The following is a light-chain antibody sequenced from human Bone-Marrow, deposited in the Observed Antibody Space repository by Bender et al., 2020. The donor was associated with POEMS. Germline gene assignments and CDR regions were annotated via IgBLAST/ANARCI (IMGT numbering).Light chain of an antibody. CDR3: QAWDRGSAV. J-gene: IGLJ2*01. V-gene: IGLV3-1*01. CDR1: KLGDKY. CDR2: QND. Sequence: SYELTQPPSVSVSPGQTASVTCSGDKLGDKYASWYQQKPGQSPVLVIYQNDKRPSGIPERFSGSNSGNTAALTISGTQAMDEADYFCQAWDRGSAVFGGGTKLTVL.